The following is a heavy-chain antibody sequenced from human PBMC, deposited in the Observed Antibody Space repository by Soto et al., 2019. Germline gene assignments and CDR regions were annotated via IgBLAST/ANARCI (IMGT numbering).Heavy chain of an antibody. CDR3: ARDSLSTKGCGDY. J-gene: IGHJ4*02. D-gene: IGHD1-1*01. CDR1: GFTFSNHI. CDR2: ISSSSSAI. V-gene: IGHV3-48*02. Sequence: EVQLVESGGGLVHPGGSLRLSCAASGFTFSNHIMNWVRQAPGKGLEWISYISSSSSAIYYADSVKGRFTISRDNAKNSLYLQMNSLRDEDTAVYYCARDSLSTKGCGDYWGQGTLVTVSS.